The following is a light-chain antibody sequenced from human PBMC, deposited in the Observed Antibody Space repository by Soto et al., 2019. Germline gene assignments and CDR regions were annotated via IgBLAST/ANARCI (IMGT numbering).Light chain of an antibody. V-gene: IGLV2-8*01. CDR3: SSYAGTNTVL. J-gene: IGLJ2*01. CDR1: SSDVGGYNF. Sequence: QSALAQPPSASGSPGQSVTISCTGTSSDVGGYNFVSWYQQHPGKAPKVMIYEVSKRPSGVPDRFSGSKSGNTASLTVSGLQAGDEADYYCSSYAGTNTVLFGGGTKLTVL. CDR2: EVS.